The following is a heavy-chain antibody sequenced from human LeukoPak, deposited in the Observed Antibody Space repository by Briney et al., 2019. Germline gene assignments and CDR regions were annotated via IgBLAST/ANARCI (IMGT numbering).Heavy chain of an antibody. V-gene: IGHV4-39*01. Sequence: SETLSLTSTAYGGSLSKDKCKSSRQPPGKGLEWIGSIYYSGSTYYNPSLKSLVTISVDTSKNQFSLKLSSVTAADTAVYYCASHRWARAFDIWGQGTLVTVSS. J-gene: IGHJ3*02. CDR2: IYYSGST. CDR1: GGSLSKDK. D-gene: IGHD4-23*01. CDR3: ASHRWARAFDI.